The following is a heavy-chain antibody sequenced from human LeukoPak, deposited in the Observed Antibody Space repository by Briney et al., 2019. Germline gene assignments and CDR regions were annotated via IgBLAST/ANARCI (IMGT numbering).Heavy chain of an antibody. CDR1: GGTFSSYA. Sequence: SVKVSCKASGGTFSSYAISWVRQAPGQGLEWMGGIIPIFGTANYAQKFQGRVTITADGSTSTAYMELSSLRSEDTAVYYCARGEDYYGSGSYYNSFDYWGQGTLVTVSS. D-gene: IGHD3-10*01. CDR2: IIPIFGTA. J-gene: IGHJ4*02. CDR3: ARGEDYYGSGSYYNSFDY. V-gene: IGHV1-69*13.